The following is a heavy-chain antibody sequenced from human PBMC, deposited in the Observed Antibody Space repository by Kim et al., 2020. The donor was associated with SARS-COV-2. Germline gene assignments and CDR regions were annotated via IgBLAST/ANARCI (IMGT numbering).Heavy chain of an antibody. CDR3: ARVTSRRWPTRPFDY. J-gene: IGHJ4*02. V-gene: IGHV3-11*05. D-gene: IGHD2-15*01. CDR1: GFTFSDYY. CDR2: ISSSSSYT. Sequence: GGSLRLSCAASGFTFSDYYMSWIRQAPGKGLEWVSYISSSSSYTNYADSVKGRFTISRDNAKNSLYLQMNSLRAEDTAAYYCARVTSRRWPTRPFDYWGQGTLVTVSS.